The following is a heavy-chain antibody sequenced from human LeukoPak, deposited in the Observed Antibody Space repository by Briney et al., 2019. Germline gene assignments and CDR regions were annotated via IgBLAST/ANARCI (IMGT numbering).Heavy chain of an antibody. V-gene: IGHV4-59*08. CDR2: IYNTGRT. Sequence: SETLSLTCSVSGGSITNYYWSWIRQSPGKGLEWIGFIYNTGRTNYNPSLQSRVTMSIDTSKNQFSLKLSSVTAADTAVHYCARQGELAIDYWGQGTLVTVSS. D-gene: IGHD1-26*01. J-gene: IGHJ4*02. CDR1: GGSITNYY. CDR3: ARQGELAIDY.